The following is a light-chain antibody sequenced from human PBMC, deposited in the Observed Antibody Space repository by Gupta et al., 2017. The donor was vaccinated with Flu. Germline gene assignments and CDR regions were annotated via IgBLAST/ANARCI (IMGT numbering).Light chain of an antibody. CDR3: LIWHSSAVV. Sequence: QAVLTQPSSLYASPGASASLTCTLRSAINVGTYRIYWYQQKPGSPPQYLLRYKSDSDKQQGSGVPSRFSGSKDASANAGILLISGLQSEDEADYYCLIWHSSAVVFGGGTKLTVL. CDR1: SAINVGTYR. J-gene: IGLJ2*01. V-gene: IGLV5-45*03. CDR2: YKSDSDK.